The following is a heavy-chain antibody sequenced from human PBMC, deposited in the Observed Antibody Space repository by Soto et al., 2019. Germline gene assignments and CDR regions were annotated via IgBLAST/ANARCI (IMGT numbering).Heavy chain of an antibody. Sequence: PGGSLRLSCAASGFTFSSYAMSWVRQAPGSGLEWVSAISGSGGSTYYADSVKGRFTISRDNPRNTFSLQMNGLRAEDTAIYYCAKRLVASGAIVRAASYFDYWGQGTLVTVSS. V-gene: IGHV3-23*01. CDR2: ISGSGGST. D-gene: IGHD2-2*01. CDR1: GFTFSSYA. CDR3: AKRLVASGAIVRAASYFDY. J-gene: IGHJ4*02.